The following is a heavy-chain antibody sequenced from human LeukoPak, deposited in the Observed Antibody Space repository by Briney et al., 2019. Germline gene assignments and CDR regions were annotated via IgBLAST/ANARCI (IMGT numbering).Heavy chain of an antibody. CDR2: IRYDGSNK. J-gene: IGHJ6*03. Sequence: GGSLRLSCAASGFTFSSYGMHWVRQAPGKGLEWVAFIRYDGSNKYYADSVKGRFTISRDNSKNTLYLQMNSLRAEDTAVYYCAKASSYGYSYYYYMDVWGKGTTVTVSS. D-gene: IGHD5-18*01. V-gene: IGHV3-30*02. CDR3: AKASSYGYSYYYYMDV. CDR1: GFTFSSYG.